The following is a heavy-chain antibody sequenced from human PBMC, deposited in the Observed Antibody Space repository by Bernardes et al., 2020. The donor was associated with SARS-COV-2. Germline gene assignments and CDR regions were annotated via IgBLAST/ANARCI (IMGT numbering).Heavy chain of an antibody. CDR1: GYTLTELS. V-gene: IGHV1-24*01. Sequence: ASVKVSCKVSGYTLTELSMHWVRQAPGKGLEWMGGFDPEDGETIYAQKFQGRVTMTEDTSTDTAYMELSSLRSEDTAVYYCATLGGYCSSTSCYYGAFDIWGQATMVTVSS. D-gene: IGHD2-2*01. CDR2: FDPEDGET. J-gene: IGHJ3*02. CDR3: ATLGGYCSSTSCYYGAFDI.